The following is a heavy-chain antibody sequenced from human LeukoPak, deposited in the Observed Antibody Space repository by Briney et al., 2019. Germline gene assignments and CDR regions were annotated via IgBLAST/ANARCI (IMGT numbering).Heavy chain of an antibody. CDR2: INPSGGST. V-gene: IGHV1-46*01. Sequence: ASVTVSCKASGYTFTSYYMHWVRQAPGQGLEWMGIINPSGGSTSYAQKFQGRVTMTRDTSTSTVYMELSSLRSEDTAVYYCASSRVAVAGLGTLWGQGTLVTVSS. D-gene: IGHD6-19*01. CDR3: ASSRVAVAGLGTL. J-gene: IGHJ4*02. CDR1: GYTFTSYY.